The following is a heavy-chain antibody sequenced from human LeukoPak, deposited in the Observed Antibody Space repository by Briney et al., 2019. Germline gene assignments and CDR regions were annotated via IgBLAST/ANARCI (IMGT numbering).Heavy chain of an antibody. Sequence: SETLSLTCTVSGGSISSGGYYWSWIRQHPGKGLEWIGYIYYSGSTYYNPSLKSRVTISVDTSKNQFSLKLSSVTAADTAVYYCARGPANGDDRRGAFDIWGQGTMVTVSS. V-gene: IGHV4-31*03. J-gene: IGHJ3*02. CDR3: ARGPANGDDRRGAFDI. CDR1: GGSISSGGYY. D-gene: IGHD4-17*01. CDR2: IYYSGST.